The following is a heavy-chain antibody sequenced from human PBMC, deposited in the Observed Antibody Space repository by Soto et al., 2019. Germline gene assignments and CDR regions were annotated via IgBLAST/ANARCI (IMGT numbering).Heavy chain of an antibody. J-gene: IGHJ4*02. Sequence: APVKVSCMASGYTFIDYFIQWVRQARSQGLVSRGWKSPSIGENTFGQEFQGRVTMTRGTSISTAYMDLITLRSDDTAIYCCGRGLKWRDLDNWGQGTPVTVSS. V-gene: IGHV1-2*02. CDR3: GRGLKWRDLDN. D-gene: IGHD2-15*01. CDR2: KSPSIGEN. CDR1: GYTFIDYF.